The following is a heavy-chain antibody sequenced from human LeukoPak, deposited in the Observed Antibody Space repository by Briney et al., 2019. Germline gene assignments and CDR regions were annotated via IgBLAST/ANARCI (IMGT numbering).Heavy chain of an antibody. CDR1: GYTFTVYY. J-gene: IGHJ3*02. Sequence: ASVKVSCKASGYTFTVYYMHWVRQAPGQGLEWVGWINPHSGGTNYAQKFQGWVTMTRDTSISTAYMELSRLRSDDTAVYYCARGTYSSSWYKNNAFDIWGQGTMVTVSS. CDR3: ARGTYSSSWYKNNAFDI. D-gene: IGHD6-13*01. CDR2: INPHSGGT. V-gene: IGHV1-2*04.